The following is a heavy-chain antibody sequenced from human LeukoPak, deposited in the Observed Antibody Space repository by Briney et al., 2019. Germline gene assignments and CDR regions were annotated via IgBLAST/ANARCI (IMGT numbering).Heavy chain of an antibody. D-gene: IGHD3-3*01. CDR2: IYHSGST. V-gene: IGHV4-38-2*02. CDR3: ARGPGDYDFWSGWRRTYYFDY. J-gene: IGHJ4*02. CDR1: GGSISRYY. Sequence: PSETLSLTCTVSGGSISRYYWGWIRQPPGKGLEWIGSIYHSGSTYYNPSLKSRVTISVDTSKNQFSLKLSSVTAADTAVYYCARGPGDYDFWSGWRRTYYFDYWGQGTLVTVSS.